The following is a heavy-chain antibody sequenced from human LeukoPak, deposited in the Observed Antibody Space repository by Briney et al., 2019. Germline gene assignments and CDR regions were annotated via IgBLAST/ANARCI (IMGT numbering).Heavy chain of an antibody. CDR3: FTLQRPFDY. Sequence: PGGSLRLSCAASGSTLSGYWAHWVRQAPGKGLEWVSFIKSDGSTSYADFVNGRFTISRDNPKNTLYLQMNSLRAEDTAVYYCFTLQRPFDYWGQGTLVTVSS. CDR2: IKSDGST. CDR1: GSTLSGYW. V-gene: IGHV3-74*01. J-gene: IGHJ4*02. D-gene: IGHD6-25*01.